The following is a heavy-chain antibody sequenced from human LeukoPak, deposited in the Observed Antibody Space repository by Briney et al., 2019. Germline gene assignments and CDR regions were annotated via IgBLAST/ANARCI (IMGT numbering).Heavy chain of an antibody. J-gene: IGHJ4*02. CDR2: MNPNSGNT. D-gene: IGHD3-10*01. V-gene: IGHV1-8*01. CDR1: GYTFTSYD. CDR3: ARVGHHMVRGVTPFDY. Sequence: ASVKVCCKASGYTFTSYDINWVRQATGQGLEWMGWMNPNSGNTGYAQKFQGRVTMTRDTSISTAYMELSSLRSDDTAVYYCARVGHHMVRGVTPFDYWGQGTLVTVSS.